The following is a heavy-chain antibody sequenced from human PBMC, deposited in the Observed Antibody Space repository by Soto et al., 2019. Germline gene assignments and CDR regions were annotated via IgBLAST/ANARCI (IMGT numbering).Heavy chain of an antibody. Sequence: SVKVSCKASGGTFSSYAISWVRQAPGQGLEWMGGIIPIFGTANYAQKFQGRVTITADESTSTAYMELSSLRYEDTAVYYSARSLVVAAPRVFDYWGKATLVTV. V-gene: IGHV1-69*13. D-gene: IGHD2-15*01. CDR2: IIPIFGTA. CDR1: GGTFSSYA. J-gene: IGHJ4*02. CDR3: ARSLVVAAPRVFDY.